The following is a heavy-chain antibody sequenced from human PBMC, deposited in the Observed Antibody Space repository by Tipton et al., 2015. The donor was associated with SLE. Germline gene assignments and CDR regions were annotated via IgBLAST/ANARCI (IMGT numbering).Heavy chain of an antibody. CDR1: GFTFSSSA. Sequence: AVSGFTFSSSAMSWVRQAPGKGLEWVSLIYSGGSSTHSADSVKGRFSISRDDSKNTLYLQMNSLRAEDTAVYYCAKFLAGTWSGNYFDYWGQGTLVTVSS. D-gene: IGHD6-19*01. CDR3: AKFLAGTWSGNYFDY. V-gene: IGHV3-23*03. J-gene: IGHJ4*02. CDR2: IYSGGSST.